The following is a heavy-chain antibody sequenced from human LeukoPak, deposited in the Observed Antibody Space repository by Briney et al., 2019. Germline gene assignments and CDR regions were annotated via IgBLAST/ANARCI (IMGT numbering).Heavy chain of an antibody. D-gene: IGHD2-2*01. J-gene: IGHJ5*02. CDR3: ARGWPYCSSTSCFRWFDP. Sequence: SQTLSLTCTVSGGSISSGGYYWSWICQHPGKGLEWIGYIYYSGSTYYNPSLKSRVTISVDTSKNQFSLKLSSVTAADTAVYYCARGWPYCSSTSCFRWFDPWGQGTLVTVSS. CDR1: GGSISSGGYY. CDR2: IYYSGST. V-gene: IGHV4-31*03.